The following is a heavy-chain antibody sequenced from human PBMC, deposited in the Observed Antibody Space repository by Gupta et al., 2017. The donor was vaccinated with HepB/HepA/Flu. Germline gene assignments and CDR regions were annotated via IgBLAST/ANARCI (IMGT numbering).Heavy chain of an antibody. Sequence: TNYNPSLKSRVTISVDKSKNQFSLKRRSVTAADTAVYYCARVIAVAAFLDYWGQGTRVTVSA. D-gene: IGHD6-19*01. CDR2: T. V-gene: IGHV4-4*02. CDR3: ARVIAVAAFLDY. J-gene: IGHJ4*02.